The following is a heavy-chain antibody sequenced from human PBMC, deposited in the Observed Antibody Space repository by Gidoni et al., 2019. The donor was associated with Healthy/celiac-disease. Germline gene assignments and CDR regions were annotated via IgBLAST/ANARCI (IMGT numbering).Heavy chain of an antibody. Sequence: QVQLVQSGAEVKKPGSSVKVSCKASGGTFSSYAISWVRQAPGQGLEWMGGIIPIFGTANYAQKFQGRVTITADESTSTAYMELSSLRSEDTAVYYCARETSGTYCGGDCYSFDYWGQGTLVTVSS. CDR3: ARETSGTYCGGDCYSFDY. CDR2: IIPIFGTA. J-gene: IGHJ4*02. V-gene: IGHV1-69*01. CDR1: GGTFSSYA. D-gene: IGHD2-21*02.